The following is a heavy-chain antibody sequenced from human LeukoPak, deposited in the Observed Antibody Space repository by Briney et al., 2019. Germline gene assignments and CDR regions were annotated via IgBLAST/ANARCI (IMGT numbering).Heavy chain of an antibody. Sequence: PSETLSLTCTVSGGSISSYYWSWIRQPPGKGLEWIGYIYYSGSTNYNPSLKSRVTISVDTSKNQFSLKLSSVTAADTAVYYCARERQGGYCSGGSCYLGAFDIWGQGTMVTVSS. CDR3: ARERQGGYCSGGSCYLGAFDI. D-gene: IGHD2-15*01. CDR1: GGSISSYY. CDR2: IYYSGST. J-gene: IGHJ3*02. V-gene: IGHV4-59*01.